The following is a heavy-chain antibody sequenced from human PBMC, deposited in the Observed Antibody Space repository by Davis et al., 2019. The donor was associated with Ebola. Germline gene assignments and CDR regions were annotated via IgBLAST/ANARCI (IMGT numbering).Heavy chain of an antibody. V-gene: IGHV4-59*08. CDR2: VYYNGGT. CDR3: ARNRDGYSSGAFDI. D-gene: IGHD5-24*01. CDR1: GGSISSYY. J-gene: IGHJ3*02. Sequence: MPGGSLRLSCTVSGGSISSYYWTWIRQPPGKGLEWIGYVYYNGGTNSNPSLKRRVTISVDTSKNQFSLKLSSVTAADTAVYYCARNRDGYSSGAFDIWGQGTLVTVSS.